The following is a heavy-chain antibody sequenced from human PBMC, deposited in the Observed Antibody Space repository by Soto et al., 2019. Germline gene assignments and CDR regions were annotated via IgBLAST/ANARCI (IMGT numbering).Heavy chain of an antibody. V-gene: IGHV1-8*01. CDR1: GYTFTSYD. CDR3: ARAEGTYYDFWCGRYGMDV. J-gene: IGHJ6*02. Sequence: ASVKVSCKASGYTFTSYDINWVRQATGQGLEWMGWMNPNSGNTGYAQKFQGRVTMTRNTSISTAYMELSSLRSEDTAVYYCARAEGTYYDFWCGRYGMDVRGQGTTVTVSS. D-gene: IGHD3-3*01. CDR2: MNPNSGNT.